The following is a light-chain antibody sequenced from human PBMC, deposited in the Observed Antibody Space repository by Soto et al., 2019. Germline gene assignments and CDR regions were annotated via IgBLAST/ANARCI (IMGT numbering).Light chain of an antibody. J-gene: IGKJ1*01. CDR2: GAS. V-gene: IGKV3-20*01. Sequence: ELVLTQSPVTLSLSPGERATLPCRASQSSSRYLAWYQQKPGQAPGLLIYGASNRATGIPDRFSGSGSGTDFTLTISRLEPEDFAVYYCQQYGSSGTFGQGTKVDIK. CDR3: QQYGSSGT. CDR1: QSSSRY.